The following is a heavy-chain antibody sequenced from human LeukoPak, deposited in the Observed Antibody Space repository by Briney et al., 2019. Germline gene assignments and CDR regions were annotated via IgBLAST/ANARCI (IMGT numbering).Heavy chain of an antibody. J-gene: IGHJ6*04. CDR2: ISSSVSTI. D-gene: IGHD3-10*02. CDR1: GFTLSSYE. V-gene: IGHV3-48*03. CDR3: AELGITMIGGV. Sequence: PGGSLRLSCAASGFTLSSYEMNWVRQAPGKGLEWVSYISSSVSTIYYADSVKGRFTISRDNAKNSLYLQMNSLRAEDTAVYYCAELGITMIGGVWGKGTTVTISS.